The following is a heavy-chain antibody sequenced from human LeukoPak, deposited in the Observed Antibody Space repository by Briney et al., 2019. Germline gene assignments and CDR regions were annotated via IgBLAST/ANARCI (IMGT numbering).Heavy chain of an antibody. CDR1: GGSISSYY. J-gene: IGHJ4*02. Sequence: SETLSLTCTVSGGSISSYYWSWIRQPPGKGLEWIGYIYYSGSTNYNPSLKSRVTISVDTPKNQFSLKLSSVTAADTAVYYCARGGRAVKLDYWGQGTLVTVSS. D-gene: IGHD4-11*01. V-gene: IGHV4-59*01. CDR2: IYYSGST. CDR3: ARGGRAVKLDY.